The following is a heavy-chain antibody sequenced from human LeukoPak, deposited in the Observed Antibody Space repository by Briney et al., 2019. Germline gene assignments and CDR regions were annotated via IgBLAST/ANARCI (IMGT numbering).Heavy chain of an antibody. D-gene: IGHD2-2*01. V-gene: IGHV3-49*04. CDR2: IRSQAYGGTI. CDR1: GFTFGHYA. CDR3: ARGGDFGVPAPLGIDAFDI. Sequence: GGSLRLSCTGSGFTFGHYALAWARQAPGKGLEWLGFIRSQAYGGTIEYAASVKGRFSISRDNSKSIADLQINSLKTEDTAVYYCARGGDFGVPAPLGIDAFDIWGQGTMVTVSS. J-gene: IGHJ3*02.